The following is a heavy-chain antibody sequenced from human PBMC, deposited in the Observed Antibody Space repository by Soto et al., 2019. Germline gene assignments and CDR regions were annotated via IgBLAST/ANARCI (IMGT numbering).Heavy chain of an antibody. Sequence: QVQLVQSGAEVKKPGASVKVSCKASGGTFSSYAVTWVRQAPGQGLEWMGEMNPIFATTNYAQKFQGRVTITADESTSTVYMELSRLTSEDTAVYYCARDAREQWLAYNGFDPWGQGTLVTVSS. CDR2: MNPIFATT. D-gene: IGHD6-19*01. V-gene: IGHV1-69*01. J-gene: IGHJ5*02. CDR1: GGTFSSYA. CDR3: ARDAREQWLAYNGFDP.